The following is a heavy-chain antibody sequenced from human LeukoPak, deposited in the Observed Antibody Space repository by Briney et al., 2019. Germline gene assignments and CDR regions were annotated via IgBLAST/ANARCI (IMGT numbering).Heavy chain of an antibody. J-gene: IGHJ6*03. D-gene: IGHD6-6*01. Sequence: SETLSLTCTVSGGSISSYYWSWIRQPPGKGLEWIGYIYYSGSTNYNPSLKSRVTISVDTSKNQFSLKLSSVTAADTAVYYCARGRIAARLYYYYYYMDVRGKGTTVTVSS. CDR3: ARGRIAARLYYYYYYMDV. CDR1: GGSISSYY. CDR2: IYYSGST. V-gene: IGHV4-59*01.